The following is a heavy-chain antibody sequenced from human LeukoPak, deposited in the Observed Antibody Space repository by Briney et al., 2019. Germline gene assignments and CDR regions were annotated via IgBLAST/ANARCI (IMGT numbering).Heavy chain of an antibody. D-gene: IGHD3-10*02. J-gene: IGHJ6*04. CDR3: AEHGITMIGGV. Sequence: GGSLRLSCAASGFTFSSYEMNWVRQAPGKGLEWVSYISSSGSTIYYADSVKGRFTISRDNAKNSLYLQMNSLRAEDTAVYYCAEHGITMIGGVWGKGTTVTVSS. CDR1: GFTFSSYE. V-gene: IGHV3-48*03. CDR2: ISSSGSTI.